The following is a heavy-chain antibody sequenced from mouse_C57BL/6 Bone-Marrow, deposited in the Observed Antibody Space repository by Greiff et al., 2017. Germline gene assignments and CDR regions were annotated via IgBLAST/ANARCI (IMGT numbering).Heavy chain of an antibody. CDR1: GFTFSSYT. D-gene: IGHD1-1*01. J-gene: IGHJ1*03. CDR2: ISGGGGNT. Sequence: EEMLVESGGGLVKPGGSLKLSCAASGFTFSSYTMSWVRQTPEKRLQWVAAISGGGGNTYYPDSVKGRFTISRDNDKNILYLQMSSLRSEDTALYYCSRQVTTVLATKYFDVWGTGTTVTVSS. CDR3: SRQVTTVLATKYFDV. V-gene: IGHV5-9*01.